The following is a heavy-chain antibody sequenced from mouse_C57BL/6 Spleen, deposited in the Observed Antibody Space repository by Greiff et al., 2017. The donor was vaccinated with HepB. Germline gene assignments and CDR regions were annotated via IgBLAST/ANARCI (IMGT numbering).Heavy chain of an antibody. J-gene: IGHJ4*01. V-gene: IGHV1-18*01. CDR2: INPNNGGT. Sequence: VQLQQSGPELVKPGASVKIPCKASGYTFTDYNMDWVKQSHGKSLEWIGDINPNNGGTIYNQKFKGKATLTVDKSSSTAYMELRSLTSEDTAVYYCARGAFITTVVARYYYAMDYWGQGTSVTVSS. CDR3: ARGAFITTVVARYYYAMDY. D-gene: IGHD1-1*01. CDR1: GYTFTDYN.